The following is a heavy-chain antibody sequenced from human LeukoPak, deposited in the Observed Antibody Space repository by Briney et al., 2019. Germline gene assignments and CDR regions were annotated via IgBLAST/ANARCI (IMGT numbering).Heavy chain of an antibody. CDR2: IYWDDDK. V-gene: IGHV2-5*02. Sequence: SGPTLVNPTQTLTLTCTFSGFSLSTSGVGVGWIRQPPGKALEWLALIYWDDDKRYSPSLKSRLTITKDTSKNQVVPTMTNMDPVDTATYYCAHSTGYCSSTSCYTPAGQDWFDPWGQGTLVTVSS. CDR1: GFSLSTSGVG. D-gene: IGHD2-2*02. J-gene: IGHJ5*02. CDR3: AHSTGYCSSTSCYTPAGQDWFDP.